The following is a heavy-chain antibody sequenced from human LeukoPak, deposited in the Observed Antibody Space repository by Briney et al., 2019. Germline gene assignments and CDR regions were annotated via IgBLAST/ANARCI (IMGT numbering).Heavy chain of an antibody. J-gene: IGHJ4*02. D-gene: IGHD1-14*01. Sequence: PGGSLRLXCTASGLTFSTSGFNWVRQAPGKALEWVASIGPTGSDRYHADSIKGRFTISRDNANNFLYLQMNSLRAEDTAVYYCATETNGRHYDYWGQGTLLTVSS. V-gene: IGHV3-21*06. CDR3: ATETNGRHYDY. CDR2: IGPTGSDR. CDR1: GLTFSTSG.